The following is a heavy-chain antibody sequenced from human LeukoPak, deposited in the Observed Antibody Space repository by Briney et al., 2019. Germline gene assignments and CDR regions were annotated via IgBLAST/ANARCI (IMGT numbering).Heavy chain of an antibody. CDR2: IYSGGST. V-gene: IGHV3-53*04. D-gene: IGHD4-17*01. Sequence: PGGSLRLSCAASGFTVSSDYMSWVRQAPGRGLEWVSGIYSGGSTSYADSVEGRFTISRHPSKNTLYLQMNSLRAEDTAVYYCARGGSGDYDWGQGTLVTVSS. J-gene: IGHJ4*02. CDR1: GFTVSSDY. CDR3: ARGGSGDYD.